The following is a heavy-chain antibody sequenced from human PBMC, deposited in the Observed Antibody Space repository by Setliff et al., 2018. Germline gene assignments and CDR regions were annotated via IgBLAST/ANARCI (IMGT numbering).Heavy chain of an antibody. Sequence: GASVKVSCKVSGYTFTDYYMHWVQQAPGNGLEWMGLVDPEDGETIYAEKFQGRVTITADTSTDTAYMELSSLRSEDTAVYYCARGYSSGTTTWGQGTLVTVSS. CDR2: VDPEDGET. CDR3: ARGYSSGTTT. V-gene: IGHV1-69-2*01. D-gene: IGHD6-19*01. CDR1: GYTFTDYY. J-gene: IGHJ5*02.